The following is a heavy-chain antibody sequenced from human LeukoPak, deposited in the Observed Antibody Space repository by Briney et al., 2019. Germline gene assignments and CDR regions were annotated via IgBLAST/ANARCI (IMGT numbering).Heavy chain of an antibody. CDR3: YSDDAFDI. J-gene: IGHJ3*02. V-gene: IGHV3-30*04. Sequence: GRSLRLSCAASGFTFSSYAMHWVRQAPGKGLEWVAVISYDGSNKYYADSVKGRFTISRDNSKNTLYLQMNSLRAEDTAAYYCYSDDAFDIWGQGTMVTVSS. CDR1: GFTFSSYA. CDR2: ISYDGSNK. D-gene: IGHD2-21*01.